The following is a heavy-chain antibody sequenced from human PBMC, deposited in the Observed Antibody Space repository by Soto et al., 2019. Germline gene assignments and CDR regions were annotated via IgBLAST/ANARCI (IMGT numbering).Heavy chain of an antibody. CDR3: ARDLPPSYDSSGYSVFDI. Sequence: SETLSLTCIVSGGSISSYYWSLIRQSPGKGLEWIGYTYSSGSTNYNPSLKSRVTISVDTSKNQFSLKLSSVTAADTAVYYCARDLPPSYDSSGYSVFDIWGQGTMVTVSS. CDR1: GGSISSYY. CDR2: TYSSGST. V-gene: IGHV4-59*01. D-gene: IGHD3-22*01. J-gene: IGHJ3*02.